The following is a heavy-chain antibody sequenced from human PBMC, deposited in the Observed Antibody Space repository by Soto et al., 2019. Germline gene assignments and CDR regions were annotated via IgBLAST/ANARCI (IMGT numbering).Heavy chain of an antibody. V-gene: IGHV1-3*04. Sequence: QVQLVQSGAEVKEPGASVKVSCKASGYTFSNYAIHWVRQAPGQRPEWMGWINTGNGNTKYSQKFQGRVTITRDTSATPAYMELSSLRSEDTAVYYCTRGRDDILTGYLPLPDYWGQGTLVTVSS. CDR3: TRGRDDILTGYLPLPDY. CDR2: INTGNGNT. J-gene: IGHJ4*02. D-gene: IGHD3-9*01. CDR1: GYTFSNYA.